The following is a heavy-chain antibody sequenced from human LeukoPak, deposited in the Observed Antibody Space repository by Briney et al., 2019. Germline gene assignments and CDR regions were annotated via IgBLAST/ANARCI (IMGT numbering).Heavy chain of an antibody. CDR2: ISSTGNTI. V-gene: IGHV3-48*03. D-gene: IGHD5-24*01. CDR3: ARELVEMAAGYFDS. Sequence: GGALRLSCSTPGFIFSSSEINSVRQAPGTGLEWISYISSTGNTIYYADSVKGRFTISRDNAKNSLYLQMSSLRAEDTAVYYCARELVEMAAGYFDSWGQGTLVTVSS. CDR1: GFIFSSSE. J-gene: IGHJ4*02.